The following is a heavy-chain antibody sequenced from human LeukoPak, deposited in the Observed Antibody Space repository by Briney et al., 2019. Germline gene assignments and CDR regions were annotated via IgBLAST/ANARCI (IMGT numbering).Heavy chain of an antibody. CDR1: GYTFTGYY. CDR2: INPNSGGT. Sequence: ASVKVCCKASGYTFTGYYIHWLRQAPGQGLEWMGRINPNSGGTNYAQKFQGRVTMTMYTSISTAYMELSRLKSDDTAVYYCARVGVDLWFDPWGQGTLVTVSS. D-gene: IGHD3/OR15-3a*01. V-gene: IGHV1-2*06. CDR3: ARVGVDLWFDP. J-gene: IGHJ5*02.